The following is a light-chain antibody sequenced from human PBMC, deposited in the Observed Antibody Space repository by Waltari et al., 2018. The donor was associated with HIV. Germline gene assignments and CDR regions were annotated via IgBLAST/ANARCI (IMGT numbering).Light chain of an antibody. CDR1: SSDVGVYNY. J-gene: IGLJ1*01. Sequence: QSALTQPRSVSGSPGQSVTISCTGTSSDVGVYNYVSWYQQFSDKAPTLTIYDVTKRPSGVPDRFSGSKSGNTASLTIRGLQAEDEADYYCCSFSGNYTSYVFGTGTKVTVL. CDR3: CSFSGNYTSYV. CDR2: DVT. V-gene: IGLV2-11*01.